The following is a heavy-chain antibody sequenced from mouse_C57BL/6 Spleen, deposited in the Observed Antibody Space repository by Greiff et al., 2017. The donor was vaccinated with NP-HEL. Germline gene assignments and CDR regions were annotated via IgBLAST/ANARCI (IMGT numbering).Heavy chain of an antibody. CDR2: IDPSDSYT. Sequence: VQLQQSGAELVMPGASVKLSCKASGYTFTSYWMHWVKQRPGQGLEWIGEIDPSDSYTNYNQKFKGKSTLTVDKSSSTAYMQLSSLTSEDSAVYYCARFYDGTGAWFAYWGQGTLVTVSA. J-gene: IGHJ3*01. CDR3: ARFYDGTGAWFAY. V-gene: IGHV1-69*01. D-gene: IGHD2-3*01. CDR1: GYTFTSYW.